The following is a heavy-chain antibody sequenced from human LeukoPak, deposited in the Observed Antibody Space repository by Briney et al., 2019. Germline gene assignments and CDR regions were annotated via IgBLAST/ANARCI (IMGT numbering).Heavy chain of an antibody. CDR3: ARRPVGATKRPAFDI. D-gene: IGHD1-26*01. CDR1: GYTFTSYG. Sequence: ASVKVSCKASGYTFTSYGISWVRQAPGRGLEWMGWISAYNGNTNYAQKLQGRVTMTTDTSTSTAYMELRSLRSDDTAVYYCARRPVGATKRPAFDIWGQGTMVTVSS. V-gene: IGHV1-18*01. J-gene: IGHJ3*02. CDR2: ISAYNGNT.